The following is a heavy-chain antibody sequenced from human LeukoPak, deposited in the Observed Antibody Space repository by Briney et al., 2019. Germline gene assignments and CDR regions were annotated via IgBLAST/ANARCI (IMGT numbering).Heavy chain of an antibody. CDR2: IYYSGST. J-gene: IGHJ4*02. Sequence: SETLSLTCTVSGGSISSYYWSWIRQPPGKGLEWIGYIYYSGSTNCNPSLTSRVTISVDTSKNQFSLKLSSVTAADTAVYYCAREVTIFGVAHYYFDYWGQGTLVTVSS. D-gene: IGHD3-3*01. V-gene: IGHV4-59*01. CDR1: GGSISSYY. CDR3: AREVTIFGVAHYYFDY.